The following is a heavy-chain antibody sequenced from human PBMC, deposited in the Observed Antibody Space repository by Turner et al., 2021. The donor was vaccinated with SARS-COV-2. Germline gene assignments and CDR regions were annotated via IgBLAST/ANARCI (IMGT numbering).Heavy chain of an antibody. V-gene: IGHV1-2*07. J-gene: IGHJ5*02. CDR3: AREGAPVSSSSRVWFDP. Sequence: QVQLVQSGAEKKKPGAAEKVSCKASGNTYTGYYMHWGRQAPGQGLEWMGWINPNSGGTNYAHKFQGRVTMTRDTSISTAYMDLSRLRSDDTAVYYCAREGAPVSSSSRVWFDPWGQGTLVTVSS. CDR2: INPNSGGT. CDR1: GNTYTGYY. D-gene: IGHD6-6*01.